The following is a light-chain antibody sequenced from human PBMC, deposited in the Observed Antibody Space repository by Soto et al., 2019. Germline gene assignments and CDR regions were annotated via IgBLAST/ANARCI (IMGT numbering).Light chain of an antibody. V-gene: IGKV1-9*01. CDR1: QGLSRD. J-gene: IGKJ5*01. CDR2: AAS. Sequence: DIQLTQSPSFLSASVGDRVTITCRASQGLSRDLAWYQQKPGKAPKLLIYAASTLQSGVPSCISGSGSGTEFTPIISSLQPEDFATYCCPHLNSYPITFGQGKRLEIK. CDR3: PHLNSYPIT.